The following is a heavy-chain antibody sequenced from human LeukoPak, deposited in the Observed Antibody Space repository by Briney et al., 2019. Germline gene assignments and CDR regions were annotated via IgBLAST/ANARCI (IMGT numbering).Heavy chain of an antibody. CDR1: GFTFSSYA. CDR2: ISGSGGST. CDR3: ARGVYYDSSGLKGSAFDI. Sequence: GGSLRLSCAASGFTFSSYAMSWVRQAPGKGLEWVSAISGSGGSTYYADSVKGRFTISRDNSKNTLYLQINSLRAEDTAVYYCARGVYYDSSGLKGSAFDIWGQGTMVTVSS. J-gene: IGHJ3*02. D-gene: IGHD3-22*01. V-gene: IGHV3-23*01.